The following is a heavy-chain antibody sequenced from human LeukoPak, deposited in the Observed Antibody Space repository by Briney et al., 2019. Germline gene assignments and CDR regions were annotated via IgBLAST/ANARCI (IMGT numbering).Heavy chain of an antibody. V-gene: IGHV3-21*01. D-gene: IGHD3-22*01. CDR3: SRGVYYDPDAFAI. CDR1: GFTFSSYS. J-gene: IGHJ3*02. Sequence: GGSLRLSCAASGFTFSSYSMNWVRQAPGKGLEWVSSISSSSSYIYYADSVKGRFTISRDNAKNSLYLQMNSLRAEDTAVYYCSRGVYYDPDAFAIWGQGTMVTVSS. CDR2: ISSSSSYI.